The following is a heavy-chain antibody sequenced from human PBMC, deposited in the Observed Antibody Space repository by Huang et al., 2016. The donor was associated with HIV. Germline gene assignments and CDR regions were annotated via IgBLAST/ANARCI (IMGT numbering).Heavy chain of an antibody. Sequence: QVHVAQSGAEVKKPGASVRVSCQVSGYTLNELSLHWVRQAPGKGLEWMGSLEPESGETLYAQKFLGRFTMTGGTMDLRSLTSEDTALYYCVTRLALTGFVYDNYFDFWGQGTQVTVTS. J-gene: IGHJ4*02. CDR2: LEPESGET. CDR3: VTRLALTGFVYDNYFDF. D-gene: IGHD3-9*01. V-gene: IGHV1-24*01. CDR1: GYTLNELS.